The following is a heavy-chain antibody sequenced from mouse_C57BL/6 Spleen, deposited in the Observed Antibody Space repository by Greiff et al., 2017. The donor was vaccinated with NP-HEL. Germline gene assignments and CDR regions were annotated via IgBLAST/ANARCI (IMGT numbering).Heavy chain of an antibody. CDR3: ARGYYGNSYYYAMDY. J-gene: IGHJ4*01. CDR1: GYTFTSYW. D-gene: IGHD2-1*01. V-gene: IGHV1-53*01. Sequence: QVQLQQPGTELVKPGASVKLSCKASGYTFTSYWMHWVKQRPGQGLEWIGNINPSNGGTNYNEKFKSKATLTVDKSSSTAYMQLSSLTSEDSAVYYWARGYYGNSYYYAMDYWGQGTSVTVSS. CDR2: INPSNGGT.